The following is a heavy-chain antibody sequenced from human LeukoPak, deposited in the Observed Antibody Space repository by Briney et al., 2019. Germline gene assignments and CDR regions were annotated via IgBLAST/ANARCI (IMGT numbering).Heavy chain of an antibody. J-gene: IGHJ6*03. CDR3: ARHGLGYYGSGSYFGYYYYYYMDV. V-gene: IGHV4-4*09. D-gene: IGHD3-10*01. CDR1: GGSISSYY. Sequence: SETLSLTCTVSGGSISSYYWSWIRQPPGKGLEWIGYIYTSGSTNYNPSLKSRVTISVDTSKNQFSLKLSSVTAADTAVYYCARHGLGYYGSGSYFGYYYYYYMDVWGKGTTVTVSS. CDR2: IYTSGST.